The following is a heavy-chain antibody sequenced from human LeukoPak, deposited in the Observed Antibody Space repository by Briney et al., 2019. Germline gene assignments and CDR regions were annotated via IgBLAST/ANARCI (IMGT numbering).Heavy chain of an antibody. J-gene: IGHJ4*02. D-gene: IGHD1-26*01. CDR3: ANSKWERLVFTHSDY. Sequence: DSVKGRFTISRDNSKNTLSLEMSSLRVEDTAVYYCANSKWERLVFTHSDYWGQGPRVSVSS. V-gene: IGHV3-30*15.